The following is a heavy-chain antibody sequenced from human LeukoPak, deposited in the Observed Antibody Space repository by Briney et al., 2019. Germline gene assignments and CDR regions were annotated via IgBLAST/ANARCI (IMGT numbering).Heavy chain of an antibody. CDR1: GFTFSSYT. D-gene: IGHD5-18*01. CDR2: IRSSSSAM. J-gene: IGHJ4*02. Sequence: PGGSLRLSCAASGFTFSSYTMNWVRQAPGKGLEWVSYIRSSSSAMYYADSVKGRFTISRDNAKNSLYLQMKSLRDEDTAVYYCARNGGYSPLDYWGQGTLVTVSS. V-gene: IGHV3-48*02. CDR3: ARNGGYSPLDY.